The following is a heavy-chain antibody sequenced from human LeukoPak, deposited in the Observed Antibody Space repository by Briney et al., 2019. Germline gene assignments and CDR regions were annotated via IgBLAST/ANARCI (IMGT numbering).Heavy chain of an antibody. CDR1: GLTLNIYA. V-gene: IGHV3-23*01. Sequence: GGCLRLSCAASGLTLNIYAMTSVRQAPGEGLEWVSGISGSGGSTYYADSVKGRFTISRDKSKNTLFLQMNNLRANDTAVYFCAKGHSLWGQGVLVTVSS. J-gene: IGHJ4*02. CDR3: AKGHSL. CDR2: ISGSGGST.